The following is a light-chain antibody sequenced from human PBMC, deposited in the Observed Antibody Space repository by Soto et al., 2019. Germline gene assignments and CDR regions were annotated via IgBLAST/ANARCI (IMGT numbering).Light chain of an antibody. V-gene: IGKV1-5*01. CDR2: DAT. Sequence: DIQMTQSPSTLSASVGDRVTITCRASQTISSALAWYQFKPGNATKILIFDATTWQTGVPSKFSGSGFGTAFTLTITGRLPEDVATYYCQQQNDYSAVTFGQGTKLEIK. CDR1: QTISSA. CDR3: QQQNDYSAVT. J-gene: IGKJ2*01.